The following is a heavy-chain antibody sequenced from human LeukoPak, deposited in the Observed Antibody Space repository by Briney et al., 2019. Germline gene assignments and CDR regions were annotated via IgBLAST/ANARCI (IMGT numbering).Heavy chain of an antibody. D-gene: IGHD6-6*01. CDR3: ASSAGFDY. Sequence: GGSLRLSCAASGFTFSSYAMHWVRQAPGKGLEWVAVISYDGSNKYYADSVKGRFTISRDNAKNSLYLQMNSLRAEDTAVYYCASSAGFDYWGQGTLVTVSS. CDR2: ISYDGSNK. J-gene: IGHJ4*02. V-gene: IGHV3-30-3*01. CDR1: GFTFSSYA.